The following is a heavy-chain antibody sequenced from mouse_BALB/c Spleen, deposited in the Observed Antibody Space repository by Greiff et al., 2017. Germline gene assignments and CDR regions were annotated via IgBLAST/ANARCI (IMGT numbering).Heavy chain of an antibody. CDR3: ARRGNYVDY. CDR2: ISYSGST. Sequence: EVKLQESGPGLVKPSQSLSLTCTVTGYSITSDYAWNWIRQFPGNKLEWMGYISYSGSTSYNPSLKSRISITRDTSKNQFFLQLNSVTTEDTATYYCARRGNYVDYWGQGTTLTVSS. D-gene: IGHD2-1*01. CDR1: GYSITSDYA. J-gene: IGHJ2*01. V-gene: IGHV3-2*02.